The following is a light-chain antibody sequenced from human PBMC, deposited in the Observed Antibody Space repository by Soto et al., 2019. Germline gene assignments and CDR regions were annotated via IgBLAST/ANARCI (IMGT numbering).Light chain of an antibody. CDR2: GAS. J-gene: IGKJ1*01. CDR1: QSVSSN. CDR3: QQYNNWPPWT. V-gene: IGKV3-15*01. Sequence: EIVMTQSPATLSVSPGERATLSCRASQSVSSNLAWYQQKPDQAPRLLIYGASTRATGIPARFSGCGSGTEFSLTISSLLSEDFAVDYCQQYNNWPPWTFGQGTKVEIK.